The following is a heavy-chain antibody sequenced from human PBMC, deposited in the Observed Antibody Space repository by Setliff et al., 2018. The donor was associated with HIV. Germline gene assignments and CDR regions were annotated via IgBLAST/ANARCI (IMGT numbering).Heavy chain of an antibody. CDR2: ISSSSSYI. CDR3: AKTPEGYSYGPVFDY. Sequence: PGGSLRLSCAASGFTFSSYSMNWVRQAPGKGLEWVSSISSSSSYIYYADSVKGRFTISRDNSKNTLYLQMNSLRAEDTAVYYCAKTPEGYSYGPVFDYWGQGTLVTVSS. CDR1: GFTFSSYS. V-gene: IGHV3-21*01. J-gene: IGHJ4*02. D-gene: IGHD5-18*01.